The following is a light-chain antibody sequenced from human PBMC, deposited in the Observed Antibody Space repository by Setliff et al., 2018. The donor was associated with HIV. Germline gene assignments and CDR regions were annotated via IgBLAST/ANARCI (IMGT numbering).Light chain of an antibody. CDR3: SSYTNSNSYV. Sequence: QSALTQPASVSGPPGQSITMSCTGTSSDVGGYNYVSWYQHHPGKAPKLMICEVTNRPSGVSSRFSGSKSGNTASLTIFGLQAEDEADYYCSSYTNSNSYVFGTGTKVTVL. CDR2: EVT. J-gene: IGLJ1*01. V-gene: IGLV2-14*01. CDR1: SSDVGGYNY.